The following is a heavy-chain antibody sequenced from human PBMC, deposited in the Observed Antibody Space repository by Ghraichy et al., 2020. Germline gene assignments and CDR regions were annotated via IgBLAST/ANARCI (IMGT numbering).Heavy chain of an antibody. CDR2: ISGSGGST. Sequence: GGSLRLSCAASGFTFSSYAMSWVRQAPGKGLEWVSAISGSGGSTYYADSVKGRFTISRDNSKNTLYLQMNSLRAEDTAIYYCAKLSGWPVRVFDYWGQGTLVTVSS. CDR3: AKLSGWPVRVFDY. J-gene: IGHJ4*02. V-gene: IGHV3-23*01. D-gene: IGHD6-19*01. CDR1: GFTFSSYA.